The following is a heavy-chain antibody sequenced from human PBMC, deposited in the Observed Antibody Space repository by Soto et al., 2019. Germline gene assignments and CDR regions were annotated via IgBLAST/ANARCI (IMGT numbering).Heavy chain of an antibody. CDR1: GGSISSYY. CDR3: AREGPFGVVMIDAFDI. J-gene: IGHJ3*02. D-gene: IGHD3-3*01. V-gene: IGHV4-59*01. CDR2: IYYSGST. Sequence: KASETLSLTCTVSGGSISSYYWSWIRQPPGKGLEWIGYIYYSGSTNYNPSLKSRVTISVDTSKNQFSLKLSSVTAADTAVYYCAREGPFGVVMIDAFDIWGQGTMVTVSS.